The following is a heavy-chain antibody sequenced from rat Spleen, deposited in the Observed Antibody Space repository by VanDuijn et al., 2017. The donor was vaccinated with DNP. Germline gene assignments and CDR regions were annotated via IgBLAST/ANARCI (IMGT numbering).Heavy chain of an antibody. CDR2: INSAGST. CDR1: GFSLTSYHV. Sequence: VQLKESGPGLVQPSQTLSLVCTVSGFSLTSYHVHWIRQPSGKGLEWMGYINSAGSTNYNPSLKGRISITSDTSKNQFFLQVNSVTTEDTATYYCARGATGDYWGQGVMVTVSS. D-gene: IGHD1-11*01. CDR3: ARGATGDY. V-gene: IGHV3-3*01. J-gene: IGHJ2*01.